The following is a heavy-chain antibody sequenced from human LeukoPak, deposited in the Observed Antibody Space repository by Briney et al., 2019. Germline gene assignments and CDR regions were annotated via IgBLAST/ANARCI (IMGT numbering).Heavy chain of an antibody. J-gene: IGHJ5*02. V-gene: IGHV3-30*04. D-gene: IGHD4-17*01. CDR3: ASEGGDYDWFDP. CDR2: ISYDGSNK. CDR1: GFTFSSYA. Sequence: GGSLRLSCAASGFTFSSYAMHWVRQAPGKGLEWVAVISYDGSNKYYADSVKGRFTISRDNSKNTLYLQMNSLRAEDTAVYYCASEGGDYDWFDPWGQGTLVIVSS.